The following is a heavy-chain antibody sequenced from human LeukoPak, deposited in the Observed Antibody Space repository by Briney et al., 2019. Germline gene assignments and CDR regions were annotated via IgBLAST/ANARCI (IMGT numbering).Heavy chain of an antibody. D-gene: IGHD6-19*01. CDR2: INPNSGGT. CDR3: ARVGQWPDGGNWFDP. CDR1: GYTFTGYY. V-gene: IGHV1-2*02. Sequence: ASVKVSCKASGYTFTGYYMHWVRQAPGQGLEWMGWINPNSGGTNYAQKFQGRVTMTRDTSISTAYMELSRLRSDDTAVYYCARVGQWPDGGNWFDPWGQGTLVTVSS. J-gene: IGHJ5*02.